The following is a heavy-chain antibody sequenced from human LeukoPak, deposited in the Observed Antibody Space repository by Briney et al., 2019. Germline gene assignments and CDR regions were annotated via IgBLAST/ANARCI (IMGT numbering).Heavy chain of an antibody. V-gene: IGHV3-23*01. J-gene: IGHJ4*02. D-gene: IGHD2-21*02. CDR1: GFTFSSYA. CDR2: ISGSGGST. Sequence: TGGSLRLSCAASGFTFSSYAMSWVRQAPGKGLEWVSAISGSGGSTYYADSVKGRFTISRDNSKNTLHLQMNSLQTEDTAMYYCARAGTAIRATGAPFDYWGQGTLASVSS. CDR3: ARAGTAIRATGAPFDY.